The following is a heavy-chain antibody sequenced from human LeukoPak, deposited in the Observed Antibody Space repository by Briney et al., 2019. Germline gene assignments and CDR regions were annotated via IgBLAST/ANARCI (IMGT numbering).Heavy chain of an antibody. CDR2: INVGKGNT. V-gene: IGHV1-3*01. D-gene: IGHD6-19*01. CDR3: ARDKAGPDY. CDR1: GHTFTNYD. Sequence: ASVKVSCKASGHTFTNYDMHWVRQAPGQRLEWMGWINVGKGNTKYSEKFQGRVTMTRDTSASTVYMELSSLRSEDTAIYYCARDKAGPDYWGQGTLVTVSS. J-gene: IGHJ4*02.